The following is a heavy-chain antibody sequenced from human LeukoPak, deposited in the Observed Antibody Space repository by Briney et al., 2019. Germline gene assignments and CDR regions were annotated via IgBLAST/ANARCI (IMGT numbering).Heavy chain of an antibody. J-gene: IGHJ3*02. D-gene: IGHD6-13*01. CDR1: GFTFSSYG. Sequence: PGGSLRLSCAASGFTFSSYGMHWVRQAPGKGLEWVAFIRYDGSNKYYADSVKGRFTISRDNSKNTLYLQMNSLRAEDTAVYYCAKVEIAAAGTGAFDIWGQGTMVTVSS. CDR2: IRYDGSNK. CDR3: AKVEIAAAGTGAFDI. V-gene: IGHV3-30*02.